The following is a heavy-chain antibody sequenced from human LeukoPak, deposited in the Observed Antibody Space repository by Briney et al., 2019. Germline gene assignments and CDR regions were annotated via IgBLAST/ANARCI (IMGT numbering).Heavy chain of an antibody. V-gene: IGHV3-43*02. CDR3: SKGAIVAVTAFWQ. CDR1: GFSFDDYA. D-gene: IGHD2-21*02. J-gene: IGHJ1*01. CDR2: ISWGGENT. Sequence: PGGSLRLSCATSGFSFDDYAMHWVRQVPGKGLEWVSLISWGGENTFYADSVKGRFTVSRDNTKNSLYLQMNSLRTEDTALYYCSKGAIVAVTAFWQWGQGTLVTVSS.